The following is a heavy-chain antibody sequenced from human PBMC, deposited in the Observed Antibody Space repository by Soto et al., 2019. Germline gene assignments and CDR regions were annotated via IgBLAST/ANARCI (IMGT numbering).Heavy chain of an antibody. Sequence: GGSLRLSCAASGFTFSSYAMSWVRQAPGKGLEWVSAISGSGGSIYYADSVKGRFTISRDNAKNSLYLQMNSLRAEDTAVYYCARAYSGSYYSTHWGQGTLVTVSS. CDR1: GFTFSSYA. J-gene: IGHJ4*02. V-gene: IGHV3-23*01. CDR3: ARAYSGSYYSTH. CDR2: ISGSGGSI. D-gene: IGHD1-26*01.